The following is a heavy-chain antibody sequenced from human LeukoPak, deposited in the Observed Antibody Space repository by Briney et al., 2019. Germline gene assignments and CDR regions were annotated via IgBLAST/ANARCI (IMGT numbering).Heavy chain of an antibody. D-gene: IGHD5-24*01. Sequence: SSETLSLTCTVSGGSISSYYWSWIRQPPGKGLEWIGYIYYSGSTNYNPSLKSRVTISVDTSKNQFSLKLSSVTAADTAVYYCARHEEEDGYNAKTFDYWGQGTLVTVSS. CDR1: GGSISSYY. CDR3: ARHEEEDGYNAKTFDY. V-gene: IGHV4-59*08. J-gene: IGHJ4*02. CDR2: IYYSGST.